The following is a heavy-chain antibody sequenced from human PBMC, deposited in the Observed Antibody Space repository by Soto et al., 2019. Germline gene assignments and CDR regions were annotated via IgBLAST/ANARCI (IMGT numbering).Heavy chain of an antibody. D-gene: IGHD5-18*01. Sequence: ASVKVSCKASGYTFTSYDINWVRQATGQGXEWMGWMNPNSGNTGYAQKFQGRVTMTRNTSISTAYMELSSLRSEDTAVYYCARSERGSYGYVWRTYYYYGMDVWGQGTTVTVSS. J-gene: IGHJ6*02. CDR1: GYTFTSYD. CDR3: ARSERGSYGYVWRTYYYYGMDV. V-gene: IGHV1-8*01. CDR2: MNPNSGNT.